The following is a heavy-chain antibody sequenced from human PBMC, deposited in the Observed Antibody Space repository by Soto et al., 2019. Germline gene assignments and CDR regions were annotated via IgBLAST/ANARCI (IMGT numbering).Heavy chain of an antibody. CDR3: ARGRGSTGYLGREHYFDY. D-gene: IGHD2-2*01. CDR2: IHYSGKT. Sequence: SETLSLTCTVSGGSISSAGHYWSWIRRHPGKSLEWVGYIHYSGKTYYNPSLKSRIIISIDTSKNQFFLNLNSVTDADTAVYYCARGRGSTGYLGREHYFDYWGQGTLVTVSS. J-gene: IGHJ4*02. V-gene: IGHV4-31*03. CDR1: GGSISSAGHY.